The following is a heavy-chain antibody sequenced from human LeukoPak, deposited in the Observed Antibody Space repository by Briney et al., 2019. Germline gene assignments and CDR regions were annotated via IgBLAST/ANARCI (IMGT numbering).Heavy chain of an antibody. CDR2: ISSSGVTM. V-gene: IGHV3-48*03. J-gene: IGHJ4*02. CDR3: VRYCSGGSCLA. CDR1: GFTVSSYE. Sequence: GGSLRLSCAASGFTVSSYEMNWVRQAPGKGLDWISYISSSGVTMHYADSVKGRFTISRDNAKNSLYLQMNSLRVEDTAVYYCVRYCSGGSCLAWGQGALVTVFS. D-gene: IGHD2-15*01.